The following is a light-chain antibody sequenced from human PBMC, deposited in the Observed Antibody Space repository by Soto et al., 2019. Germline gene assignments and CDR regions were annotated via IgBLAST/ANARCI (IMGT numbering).Light chain of an antibody. CDR1: SNDVGGYNF. V-gene: IGLV2-14*01. CDR2: EVS. J-gene: IGLJ1*01. CDR3: VSHKRYNTRV. Sequence: QSALTQPASVSGSPVQSIAISCTGTSNDVGGYNFVSWYQQHPGKAPKLIVHEVSNRPSGVSDRFSGSKSGNTASLTISGLQADDGDDYYCVSHKRYNTRVFGTGTKVTVL.